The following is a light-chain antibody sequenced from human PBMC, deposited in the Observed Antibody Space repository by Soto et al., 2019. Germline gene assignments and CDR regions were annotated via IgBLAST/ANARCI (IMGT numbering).Light chain of an antibody. V-gene: IGKV1-39*01. CDR1: QSISSY. CDR2: AAS. Sequence: DIQMTQSPSSLSASVGDRVTITCRASQSISSYLNWYQQKPGKAPKLLIYAASSLQSGVPSRFSGSGSGTDFTLTISSLQPDDFATYYCKQYNSYPWTFGQGTKVDNK. J-gene: IGKJ1*01. CDR3: KQYNSYPWT.